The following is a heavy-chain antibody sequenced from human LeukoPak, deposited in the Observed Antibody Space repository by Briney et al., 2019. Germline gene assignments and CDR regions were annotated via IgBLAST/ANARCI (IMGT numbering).Heavy chain of an antibody. Sequence: GGSLRLSCAASGFTFSSYWMHWVRQGPGKGLVWVSRINSDGKTTIYADSVKGRFTISRDNAKNTLYLQMNSLRAEDTAVYYCARVAAPGVYFDYWAGEPWSPSPQ. CDR3: ARVAAPGVYFDY. V-gene: IGHV3-74*01. J-gene: IGHJ4*02. CDR2: INSDGKTT. CDR1: GFTFSSYW. D-gene: IGHD2-15*01.